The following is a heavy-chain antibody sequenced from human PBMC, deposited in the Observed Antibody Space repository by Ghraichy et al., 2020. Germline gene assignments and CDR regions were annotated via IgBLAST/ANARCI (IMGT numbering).Heavy chain of an antibody. CDR1: GFTFSGSA. V-gene: IGHV3-73*01. CDR2: IRSKANSYAT. J-gene: IGHJ4*02. Sequence: GGSLRLSCAASGFTFSGSAMDWVRQASGTGLEWVGRIRSKANSYATEYAESVKGRFTISRDDSKNTAFLQMNSLKTDDTAVYYCTRHGSSPTYYYDHSGTTPFDYWGQGTLVTVSS. D-gene: IGHD3-22*01. CDR3: TRHGSSPTYYYDHSGTTPFDY.